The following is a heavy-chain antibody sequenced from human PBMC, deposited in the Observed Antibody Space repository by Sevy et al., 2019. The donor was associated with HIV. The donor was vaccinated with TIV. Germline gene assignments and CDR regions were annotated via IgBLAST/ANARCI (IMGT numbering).Heavy chain of an antibody. CDR2: MNTNTANT. D-gene: IGHD6-19*01. CDR3: ARVSGWHLRYGLDV. V-gene: IGHV1-8*02. J-gene: IGHJ6*02. CDR1: GFNFRSYD. Sequence: ASVNVSCEASGFNFRSYDIYWARQAPGLGLEWMGWMNTNTANTGFAQKFQGRVTMTRNSSISTAYMELSNLRSEDTAVYYCARVSGWHLRYGLDVWGQGTTVTVSS.